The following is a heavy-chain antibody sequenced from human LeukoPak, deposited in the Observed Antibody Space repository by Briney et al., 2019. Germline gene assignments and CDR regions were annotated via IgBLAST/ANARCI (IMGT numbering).Heavy chain of an antibody. CDR2: IYYSGST. CDR3: ARVQAGYSYGYDY. CDR1: GGSISSYY. V-gene: IGHV4-59*01. Sequence: SETLSLTCTVSGGSISSYYWSWIRQPPGKGLEWIGYIYYSGSTNYNPSLKSRVTISVDTSENQFSLKLSSVTAADTAVYYCARVQAGYSYGYDYWGQGTLVTVSS. J-gene: IGHJ4*02. D-gene: IGHD5-18*01.